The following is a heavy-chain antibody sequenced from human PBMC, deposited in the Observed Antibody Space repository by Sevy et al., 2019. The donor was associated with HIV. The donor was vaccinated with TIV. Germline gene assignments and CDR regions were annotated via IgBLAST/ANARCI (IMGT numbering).Heavy chain of an antibody. CDR1: GFTFSSYW. J-gene: IGHJ4*02. V-gene: IGHV3-74*01. CDR2: INSDESTT. CDR3: ARGRYSGRYYGGSGFDY. D-gene: IGHD1-26*01. Sequence: GGSLRLSCAASGFTFSSYWMHWVRQAPGKGLVWVSRINSDESTTNSADSVKGRFTISGDNAENTMYLQMNSLRAEDTAVYYCARGRYSGRYYGGSGFDYWGQGTLVTVSS.